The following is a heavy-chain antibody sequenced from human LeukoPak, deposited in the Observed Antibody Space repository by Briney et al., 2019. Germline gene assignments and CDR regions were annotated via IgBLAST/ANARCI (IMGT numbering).Heavy chain of an antibody. CDR3: AQPHYYDSNEYSPVGWFEP. Sequence: GGSLRLSCVASGLTFNKYAMSWVRQSPGKGLEWVSSISVSGGSAYYADSVKGRFTISRDNSKNTLYLQMNSLKTEDTAIYYCAQPHYYDSNEYSPVGWFEPWGQGTLVTVSS. CDR2: ISVSGGSA. D-gene: IGHD3-22*01. CDR1: GLTFNKYA. J-gene: IGHJ5*02. V-gene: IGHV3-23*01.